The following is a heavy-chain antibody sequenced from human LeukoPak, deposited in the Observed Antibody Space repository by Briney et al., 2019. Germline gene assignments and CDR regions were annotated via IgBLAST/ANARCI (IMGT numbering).Heavy chain of an antibody. V-gene: IGHV1-8*01. D-gene: IGHD5-18*01. Sequence: ASVKVSCKASGYTFTSYDINWVRQATGQRLEWMGWMNPNSGNTGYAQKFQGRVTMTRNTSISTAYMELSSLRSEDTAVYYCATSFQLWLEYDAFDIWGQGTMVTVSS. CDR2: MNPNSGNT. J-gene: IGHJ3*02. CDR1: GYTFTSYD. CDR3: ATSFQLWLEYDAFDI.